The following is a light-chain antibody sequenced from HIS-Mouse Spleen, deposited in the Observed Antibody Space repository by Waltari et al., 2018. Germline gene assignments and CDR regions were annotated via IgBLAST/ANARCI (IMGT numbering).Light chain of an antibody. V-gene: IGLV3-25*03. J-gene: IGLJ2*01. Sequence: SYELTQPPSVSVSPGQPARITCSGDALPKQYAYWYQQKPGQAPVLVIYKDSERPSGIPERFSGSSSGTTVTLTNSGVQAEDEADYYCQSADSSGYVVFGGGTKLTVL. CDR1: ALPKQY. CDR2: KDS. CDR3: QSADSSGYVV.